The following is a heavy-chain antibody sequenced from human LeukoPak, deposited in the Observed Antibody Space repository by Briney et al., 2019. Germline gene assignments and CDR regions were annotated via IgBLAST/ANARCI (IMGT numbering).Heavy chain of an antibody. CDR2: ISGSGDST. CDR3: AKAKAEYSGYDFDAFDI. J-gene: IGHJ3*02. D-gene: IGHD5-12*01. V-gene: IGHV3-23*01. CDR1: GFTFSSYA. Sequence: PEGSLRLSCAASGFTFSSYAMSWVRQAPGKGLEWVSAISGSGDSTYYADSVKGRFTISRDNSKNTLYLQMNSLRAEDTAVYYCAKAKAEYSGYDFDAFDIWGQGTMVTVSS.